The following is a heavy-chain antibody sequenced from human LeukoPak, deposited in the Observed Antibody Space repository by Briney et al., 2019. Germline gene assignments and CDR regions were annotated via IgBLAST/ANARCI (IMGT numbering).Heavy chain of an antibody. CDR1: GFTFSSYW. D-gene: IGHD3-22*01. J-gene: IGHJ4*02. Sequence: GGSLRLSCAASGFTFSSYWMSWVRQAPGKGLEWVANIKQDGSEKYYVDSVKGRFTISRDNAKNSLYLQMNSLRAEDTAVYYCARDRVPASSEFDYWGQGTLVTVSS. CDR3: ARDRVPASSEFDY. V-gene: IGHV3-7*01. CDR2: IKQDGSEK.